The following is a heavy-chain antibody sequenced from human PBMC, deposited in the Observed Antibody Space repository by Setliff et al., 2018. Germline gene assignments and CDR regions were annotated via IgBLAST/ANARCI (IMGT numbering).Heavy chain of an antibody. CDR1: GFTFSTYA. CDR2: ILYDGSEK. Sequence: LRLSCAASGFTFSTYAMHWVRQAPGKGLEWVGYILYDGSEKYYADSVKGRFTISRDNSKNTLYLQMGSLRVEDMAVYYCARGGQYSSSSIAYWGQGTPVTVSS. D-gene: IGHD6-6*01. J-gene: IGHJ4*02. CDR3: ARGGQYSSSSIAY. V-gene: IGHV3-30*02.